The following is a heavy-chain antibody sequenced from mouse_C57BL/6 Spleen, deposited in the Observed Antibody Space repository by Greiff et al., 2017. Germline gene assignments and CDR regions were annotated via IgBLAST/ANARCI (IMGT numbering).Heavy chain of an antibody. J-gene: IGHJ2*01. D-gene: IGHD2-2*01. V-gene: IGHV1-80*01. CDR3: AGLMVTSSFDY. Sequence: VQLQESGAELVKPGASVKISCKASGYAFSSYWMHWVKQRPGQGLEWIGQIYPGDGDTNYNGKFKGKATLTADKSSSTAYMQLSSLTSEDSAVCFCAGLMVTSSFDYWGQGTTLTVSS. CDR2: IYPGDGDT. CDR1: GYAFSSYW.